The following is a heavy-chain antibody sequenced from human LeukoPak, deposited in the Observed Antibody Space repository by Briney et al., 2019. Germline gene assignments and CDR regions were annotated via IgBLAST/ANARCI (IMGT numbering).Heavy chain of an antibody. CDR2: ISGDGGSR. CDR3: AKGADPLTWRMMTVAGTRFDF. Sequence: GGSLRLSCAVSGFTFDDYAMHWVRQAPGKGLEWVSLISGDGGSRYYAGSVKGRFTVSRDNSKNSLYLQMNRLRTGDTAFYYCAKGADPLTWRMMTVAGTRFDFWGQGTLVTVSS. J-gene: IGHJ4*02. D-gene: IGHD6-19*01. V-gene: IGHV3-43*02. CDR1: GFTFDDYA.